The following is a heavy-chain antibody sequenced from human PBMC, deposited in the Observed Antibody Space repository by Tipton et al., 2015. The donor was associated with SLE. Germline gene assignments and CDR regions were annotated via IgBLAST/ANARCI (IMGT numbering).Heavy chain of an antibody. CDR3: AILEMATSTVDY. D-gene: IGHD5-24*01. J-gene: IGHJ4*02. CDR2: IYYSGST. V-gene: IGHV4-59*01. Sequence: TLSLTCAVYGGSFSGYYWSWIRQPPGKGLEWIGYIYYSGSTNYNPSLKSRVTISVDTSKNQFSLKLSSVTAADTAVYYCAILEMATSTVDYWGQGTLVTVSS. CDR1: GGSFSGYY.